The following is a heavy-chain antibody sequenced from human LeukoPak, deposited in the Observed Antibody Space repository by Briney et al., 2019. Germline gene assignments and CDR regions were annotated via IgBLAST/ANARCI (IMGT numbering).Heavy chain of an antibody. CDR1: GGSISSGDYY. J-gene: IGHJ4*02. V-gene: IGHV4-30-4*01. CDR3: ARFKDYYDSSGYYYAFDY. D-gene: IGHD3-22*01. CDR2: VYYSGST. Sequence: SQTLSLTCTVSGGSISSGDYYWSWIRQPPGKGLEWIGYVYYSGSTYYNPSLKSRVTISVDTSKNQFSLKLSSVTAADTAVYYCARFKDYYDSSGYYYAFDYWGQGTLVTVSS.